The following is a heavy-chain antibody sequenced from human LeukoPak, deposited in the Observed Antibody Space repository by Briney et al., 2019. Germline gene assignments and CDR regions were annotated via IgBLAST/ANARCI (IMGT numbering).Heavy chain of an antibody. J-gene: IGHJ4*02. CDR1: GGSISSYY. V-gene: IGHV4-59*01. CDR2: IYYIGST. D-gene: IGHD6-19*01. CDR3: ARDYGSGFGYFDS. Sequence: KPSETLSLTRPVSGGSISSYYWSWIRQPPGKGLEWIGYIYYIGSTNYNPSLKSRVTMSVDTSKNQFSLHLSSVTAADTAVYYCARDYGSGFGYFDSWGQGTLVTVSS.